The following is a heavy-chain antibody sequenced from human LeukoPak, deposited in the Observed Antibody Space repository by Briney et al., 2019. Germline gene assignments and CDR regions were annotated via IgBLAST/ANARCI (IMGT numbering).Heavy chain of an antibody. CDR1: GFTFSSYS. CDR2: ISSSSSYI. CDR3: ARDVVFPTYYYDSSAPKDGY. Sequence: GGSLRLSCAASGFTFSSYSMNWVRQAPGKGLEWVSSISSSSSYIYYADSVKGRITISRDNAKNSLYLQMNSLRAEDTAVYYCARDVVFPTYYYDSSAPKDGYWGQGTLVTVSS. V-gene: IGHV3-21*01. D-gene: IGHD3-22*01. J-gene: IGHJ4*02.